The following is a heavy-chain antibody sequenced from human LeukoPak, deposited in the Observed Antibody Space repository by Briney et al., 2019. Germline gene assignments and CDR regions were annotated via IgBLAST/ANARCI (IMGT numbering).Heavy chain of an antibody. J-gene: IGHJ4*02. CDR1: GFTFSSYW. V-gene: IGHV3-7*05. Sequence: PGGSLRLSCTASGFTFSSYWMSWVRQAPGKGLEWVANIQQDGSEQYYVDSVKGRFTISRDNSKNTLYLQMNSLRAEDTAVYYCAKDYSSDYYLYDYWGQGTLVTVSS. CDR2: IQQDGSEQ. D-gene: IGHD3-22*01. CDR3: AKDYSSDYYLYDY.